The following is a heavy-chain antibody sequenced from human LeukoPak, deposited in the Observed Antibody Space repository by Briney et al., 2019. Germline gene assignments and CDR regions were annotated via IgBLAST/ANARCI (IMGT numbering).Heavy chain of an antibody. D-gene: IGHD4-23*01. Sequence: SETLSLTCAVSGGSISTYYWSWIRQPPGKGLEWIGYIYYSGSTNYNPSLKSRVTISVDTSKNQFSLKLSSVTAADTAVYYCARRSTVVTRDWYFDLWGRGTLVTVSS. CDR1: GGSISTYY. CDR2: IYYSGST. V-gene: IGHV4-59*08. J-gene: IGHJ2*01. CDR3: ARRSTVVTRDWYFDL.